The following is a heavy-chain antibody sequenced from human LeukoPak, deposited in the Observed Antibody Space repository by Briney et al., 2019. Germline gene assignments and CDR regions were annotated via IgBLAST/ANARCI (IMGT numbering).Heavy chain of an antibody. V-gene: IGHV4-34*01. D-gene: IGHD2-2*01. CDR3: VREREQREKRQYATGYDS. J-gene: IGHJ4*02. CDR1: GGSFSGYF. Sequence: SETLSLTCAVYGGSFSGYFWSWIRQSPEKGLEWIGEINHGGSPDYNPSLKSRVTLSVDTSGNQFSLKLSSVTAADTALYYCVREREQREKRQYATGYDSWGQGALVTVSS. CDR2: INHGGSP.